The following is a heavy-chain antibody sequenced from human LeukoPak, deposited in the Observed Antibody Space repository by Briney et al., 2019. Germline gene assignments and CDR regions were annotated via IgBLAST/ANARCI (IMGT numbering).Heavy chain of an antibody. Sequence: GGSLRLSCAASGFTFSDYYMSWIRQAPGKGLEWVSYISSSGSTIYYADSVMGRFTISRDNAKNSLYLQMNSLRAEDTAVYYCARVNRQQLAYYFDYWGQGTLVTVSS. J-gene: IGHJ4*02. D-gene: IGHD6-13*01. CDR3: ARVNRQQLAYYFDY. V-gene: IGHV3-11*01. CDR1: GFTFSDYY. CDR2: ISSSGSTI.